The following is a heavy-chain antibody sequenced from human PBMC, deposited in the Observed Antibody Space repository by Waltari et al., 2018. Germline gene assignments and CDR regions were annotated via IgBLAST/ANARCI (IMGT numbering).Heavy chain of an antibody. V-gene: IGHV1-18*01. D-gene: IGHD4-17*01. J-gene: IGHJ4*02. CDR2: TNAHSDDT. Sequence: QVQLVQSGGEVQNPGASVKVSCKASGYIVTSYGISWVRQAPGQSLEWMGWTNAHSDDTNYEPRIQDRLSMTTDTSTNTAYMELRSVRSDDTAVYYCARDYYSDYVFDHWGQGTLVIVSS. CDR1: GYIVTSYG. CDR3: ARDYYSDYVFDH.